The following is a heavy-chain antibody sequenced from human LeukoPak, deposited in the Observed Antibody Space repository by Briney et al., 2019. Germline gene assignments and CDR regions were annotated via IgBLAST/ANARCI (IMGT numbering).Heavy chain of an antibody. CDR3: ARDLEYSSSDI. CDR1: GFTFSSYG. J-gene: IGHJ3*02. Sequence: GRSLRLSCAASGFTFSSYGMHWVRQAPGKGLEWVAVISYDGSNKYYADSVKGRFTISRDNSKNTLYLQMNSLRAEDTAVYYCARDLEYSSSDIWGQGTMVTVSS. CDR2: ISYDGSNK. D-gene: IGHD6-6*01. V-gene: IGHV3-30*03.